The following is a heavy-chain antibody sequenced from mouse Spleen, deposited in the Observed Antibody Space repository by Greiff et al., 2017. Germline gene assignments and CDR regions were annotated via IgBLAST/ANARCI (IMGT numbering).Heavy chain of an antibody. CDR1: GFTFSSYG. J-gene: IGHJ3*01. V-gene: IGHV5-6-3*01. D-gene: IGHD2-1*01. CDR2: INSNGGST. Sequence: EVQVVESGGGLVQPGGSLKLSCAASGFTFSSYGMSWVRQTPDKRLELVATINSNGGSTYYPDSVKGRFTISRDNAKNTLYLQMSSLKSEDTAMYYCARDGKMFAYWGQGTLVTVSA. CDR3: ARDGKMFAY.